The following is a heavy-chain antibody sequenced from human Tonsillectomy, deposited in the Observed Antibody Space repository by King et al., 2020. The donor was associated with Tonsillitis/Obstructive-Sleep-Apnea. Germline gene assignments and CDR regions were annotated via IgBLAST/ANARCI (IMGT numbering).Heavy chain of an antibody. CDR3: ARDRDIVVLVAATPLGY. Sequence: VQLVESGAEVKKPGASVKVSCKASGDTFPSYYMHWVRHAPCQGLEWMGIIYPMCGRTSDAQKFQGRVTSTRDTSTSTVYMELSSLRSEDTAVYYCARDRDIVVLVAATPLGYWGQGTLVTVSS. V-gene: IGHV1-46*01. CDR1: GDTFPSYY. D-gene: IGHD2-15*01. J-gene: IGHJ4*02. CDR2: IYPMCGRT.